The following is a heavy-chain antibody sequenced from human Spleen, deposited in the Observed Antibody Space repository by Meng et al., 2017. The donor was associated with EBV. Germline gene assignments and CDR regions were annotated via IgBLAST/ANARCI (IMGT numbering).Heavy chain of an antibody. Sequence: QVQLQPGGAGLLKPSETLSLSCAFYGGSVSGFYWIWIRQSPEKGLEWIGESNHSGSTTYNPSLKSRVTISVDTSKDQFSLRLTSVTAADTAIYYCARGRTVARSPWSDPWGQGTLVTVSS. J-gene: IGHJ5*02. CDR3: ARGRTVARSPWSDP. V-gene: IGHV4-34*01. CDR1: GGSVSGFY. D-gene: IGHD6-6*01. CDR2: SNHSGST.